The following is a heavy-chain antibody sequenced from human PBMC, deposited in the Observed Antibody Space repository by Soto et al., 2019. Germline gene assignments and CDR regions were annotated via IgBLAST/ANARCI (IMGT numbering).Heavy chain of an antibody. CDR1: GFSLSTSGVG. Sequence: QITLKESGPTLVKPTQTITLTCTFSGFSLSTSGVGVAWIRQPPGKALEWLALIYWDDDKRYRPSLESRLTITKDTSKSQVVLTMTNVDSVDTATYYCAYLPCSGGSCYWFSFSGMDVWGQGTTVTVSS. V-gene: IGHV2-5*02. D-gene: IGHD2-15*01. CDR3: AYLPCSGGSCYWFSFSGMDV. J-gene: IGHJ6*02. CDR2: IYWDDDK.